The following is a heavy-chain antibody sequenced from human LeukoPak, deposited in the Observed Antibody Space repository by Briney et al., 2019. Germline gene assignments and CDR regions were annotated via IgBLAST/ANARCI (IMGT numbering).Heavy chain of an antibody. D-gene: IGHD1-26*01. J-gene: IGHJ4*02. CDR2: IYAGGST. V-gene: IGHV3-53*01. CDR3: ARVWELSFDY. CDR1: GFTVSTDH. Sequence: GGSLRLSCAASGFTVSTDHMSWVRQASGKGLEWVSVIYAGGSTYYADTVKGRFTISRDNFKNTVFLQMNSLRAEDRAVYYCARVWELSFDYWGQGTLVTVSS.